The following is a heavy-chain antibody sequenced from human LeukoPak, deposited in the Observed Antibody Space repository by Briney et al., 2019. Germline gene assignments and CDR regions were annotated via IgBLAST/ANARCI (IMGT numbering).Heavy chain of an antibody. D-gene: IGHD3-3*01. Sequence: SETLSLTCAVYGGSFSGYHWSWIRQPPGKGLEWIGEINHSGSTNYNPSLKSRVTISVDTSKNQFSLKLSSVTAADTAVYYCARVKDFWSGYYPDYWGQGTLVTVSS. J-gene: IGHJ4*02. CDR3: ARVKDFWSGYYPDY. V-gene: IGHV4-34*01. CDR2: INHSGST. CDR1: GGSFSGYH.